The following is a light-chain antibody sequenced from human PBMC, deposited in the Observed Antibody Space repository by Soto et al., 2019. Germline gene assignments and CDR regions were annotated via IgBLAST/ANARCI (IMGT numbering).Light chain of an antibody. CDR1: SSDGGSYNL. Sequence: QSVLTQPASVSGSPGQSITISCTGTSSDGGSYNLVSWYQQHPGKAPKLMIYEVTRRPSGVSNRFSGSKSDNTASLTISGLQAEDEAEYYCCSFAGSSYVFGTGTKVTVL. J-gene: IGLJ1*01. CDR2: EVT. V-gene: IGLV2-23*02. CDR3: CSFAGSSYV.